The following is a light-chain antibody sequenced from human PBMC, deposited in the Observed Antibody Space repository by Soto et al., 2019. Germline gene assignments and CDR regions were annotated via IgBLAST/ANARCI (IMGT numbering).Light chain of an antibody. Sequence: DIQLTQSPSFLSASVGDRVTITCRASQGISSYLAWYQQKPGKAPKLLIYAASTLQSGVPSRFSGSGSWTEFTLTISSQQPEDFATYYCQQLNSYPPYTFGQGTKLEIK. J-gene: IGKJ2*01. CDR2: AAS. CDR1: QGISSY. CDR3: QQLNSYPPYT. V-gene: IGKV1-9*01.